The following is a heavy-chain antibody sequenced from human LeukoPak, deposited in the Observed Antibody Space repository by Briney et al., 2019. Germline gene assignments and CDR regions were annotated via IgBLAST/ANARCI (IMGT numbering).Heavy chain of an antibody. V-gene: IGHV1-2*02. CDR1: GYTFTGYY. J-gene: IGHJ6*02. CDR2: INPNSGGT. CDR3: ARAQYYYDSSGYYLYYYYGMDV. Sequence: GASVKVSCKASGYTFTGYYMHWVRQAPGQGLEWMGWINPNSGGTNYAQKFQDRVTMTRDTSISTAYMELSRLRSDDTAVYYCARAQYYYDSSGYYLYYYYGMDVWGQGTTVTVSS. D-gene: IGHD3-22*01.